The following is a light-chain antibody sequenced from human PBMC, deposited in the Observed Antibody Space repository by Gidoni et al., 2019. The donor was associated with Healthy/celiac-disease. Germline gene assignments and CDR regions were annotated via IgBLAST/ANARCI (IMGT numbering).Light chain of an antibody. CDR2: EVS. Sequence: QSPLTQPSSVSGSPAPSITLSCPGTSSDVGGYNYVSWYQQHPGKAPKLMIYEVSNRPSGVSNRFSGSKSGNTASLTISGLQAEDEADYYCSSYTSSSTLYVFGTGTKVTVL. V-gene: IGLV2-14*01. J-gene: IGLJ1*01. CDR3: SSYTSSSTLYV. CDR1: SSDVGGYNY.